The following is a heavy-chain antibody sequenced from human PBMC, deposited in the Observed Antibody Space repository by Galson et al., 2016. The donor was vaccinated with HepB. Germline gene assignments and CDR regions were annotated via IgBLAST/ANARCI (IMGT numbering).Heavy chain of an antibody. CDR1: GVTFSSYR. CDR3: TTKGGISWPPY. CDR2: IKSSTDGGTT. J-gene: IGHJ4*02. V-gene: IGHV3-15*01. Sequence: SLRLSCEGSGVTFSSYRCHWGGQTPGKGVEWVRQIKSSTDGGTTDYGAPVNGRFTLSRDASENTVYLQMNNLKTDDTAVYYCTTKGGISWPPYWGQGTLVIVSS. D-gene: IGHD6-13*01.